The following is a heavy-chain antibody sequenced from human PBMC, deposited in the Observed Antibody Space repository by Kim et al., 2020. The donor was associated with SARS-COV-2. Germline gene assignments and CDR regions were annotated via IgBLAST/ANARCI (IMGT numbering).Heavy chain of an antibody. D-gene: IGHD3-10*01. CDR3: ARVPFGDLSAYYFDL. J-gene: IGHJ4*02. Sequence: GGSLRLSCAAPGFTFSDYYMTWIRQAPGKGLEWVSYISSSGSYTNYADSVKGRFTISGDNAKNSLYLQMSSLRAEDTALYYCARVPFGDLSAYYFDLWGQGTLVTVSS. CDR2: ISSSGSYT. CDR1: GFTFSDYY. V-gene: IGHV3-11*05.